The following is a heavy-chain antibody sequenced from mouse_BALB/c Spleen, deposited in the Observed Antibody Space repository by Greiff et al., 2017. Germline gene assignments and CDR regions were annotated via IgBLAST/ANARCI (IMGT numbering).Heavy chain of an antibody. Sequence: VKLMESGAELARPGASVKMSCKASGYTFTSYTMHWVKQRPGQGLEWIGYINPSSGYTNYNQKFKDKATLTADKSSSTAYMQLSSLTSEDSAVYYCARIGYDYPFAYWGQGTLVTVSA. V-gene: IGHV1-4*01. J-gene: IGHJ3*01. CDR2: INPSSGYT. CDR1: GYTFTSYT. D-gene: IGHD2-4*01. CDR3: ARIGYDYPFAY.